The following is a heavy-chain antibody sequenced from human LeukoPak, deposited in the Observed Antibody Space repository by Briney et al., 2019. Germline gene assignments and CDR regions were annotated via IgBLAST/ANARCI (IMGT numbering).Heavy chain of an antibody. V-gene: IGHV1-2*02. CDR1: GYTFSDYY. CDR2: IVPDTGGV. CDR3: STEDKYCTGANCGKY. J-gene: IGHJ4*02. Sequence: ASVKVSCKTSGYTFSDYYVHWVRQAPGQGLEWMGYIVPDTGGVDFDRRFQGRVTMTRDKATRTLYMELSNLRSDGTAVYYCSTEDKYCTGANCGKYWGQGTLVTVSS. D-gene: IGHD2-8*02.